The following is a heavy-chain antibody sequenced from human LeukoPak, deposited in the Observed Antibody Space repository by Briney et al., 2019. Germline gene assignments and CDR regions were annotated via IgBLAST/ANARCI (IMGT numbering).Heavy chain of an antibody. CDR1: GDSITSTSYY. CDR3: ARHRQWLIGNWLDH. D-gene: IGHD3-22*01. CDR2: TYHTGNT. Sequence: AETLSLTCSVSGDSITSTSYYWAWLRQPPGKGLEWIGSTYHTGNTYYGPSLKSRVTMSVDTSKNQFSLKLNSVTGADTAVYYCARHRQWLIGNWLDHWGQGTLVTVSS. J-gene: IGHJ5*02. V-gene: IGHV4-39*01.